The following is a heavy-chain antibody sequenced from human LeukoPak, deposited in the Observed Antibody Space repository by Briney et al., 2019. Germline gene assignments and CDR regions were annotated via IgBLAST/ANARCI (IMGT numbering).Heavy chain of an antibody. V-gene: IGHV1-18*01. D-gene: IGHD4-11*01. CDR2: ISAYNGNT. J-gene: IGHJ6*02. CDR3: AREGIVSLYSNYDFYGMDV. CDR1: GYTFISYG. Sequence: GASVKVSCKASGYTFISYGISWVRQAPGQGLEWMGWISAYNGNTNYAQKLQGRVTMTTDTSTSTAYMELRSLRSDDTAVYYCAREGIVSLYSNYDFYGMDVWGQGTTVTVSS.